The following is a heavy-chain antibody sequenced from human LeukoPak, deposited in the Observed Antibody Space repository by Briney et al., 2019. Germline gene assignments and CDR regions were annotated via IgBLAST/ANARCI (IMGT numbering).Heavy chain of an antibody. CDR2: ISGSGGST. D-gene: IGHD3-22*01. CDR3: AKDLKSGYYFGQFDY. CDR1: GFTFRSYA. J-gene: IGHJ4*02. Sequence: PGGSLRLSCAASGFTFRSYAMSWVRQAPGKGLEWVSAISGSGGSTYYADSVKGRFTISRDNSKNTLYLQMISLRAEDTAVYYCAKDLKSGYYFGQFDYWGQGTLVTVSS. V-gene: IGHV3-23*01.